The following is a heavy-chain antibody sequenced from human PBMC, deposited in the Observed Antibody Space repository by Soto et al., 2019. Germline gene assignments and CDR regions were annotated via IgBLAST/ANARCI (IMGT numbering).Heavy chain of an antibody. Sequence: PSETRSLTCTVSGGSISSGGYYWSWIRQHPGKGLEWIGYIYYSGSTYYNPSLKSRVTISVDTSKNQFSLKLSSVTAADTAVYYCARNYGSGSYYYYYYYGMDVWGQGTTVTVSS. CDR1: GGSISSGGYY. V-gene: IGHV4-31*03. CDR2: IYYSGST. J-gene: IGHJ6*02. CDR3: ARNYGSGSYYYYYYYGMDV. D-gene: IGHD3-10*01.